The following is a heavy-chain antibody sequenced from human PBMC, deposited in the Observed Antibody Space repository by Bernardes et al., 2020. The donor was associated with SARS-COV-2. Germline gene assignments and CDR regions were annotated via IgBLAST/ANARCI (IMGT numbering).Heavy chain of an antibody. CDR2: ISSGGDTI. CDR3: ARGWRENSFDY. Sequence: LRLSCVGSGFIFTTYSMSWVRQAPGKGLEWLLFISSGGDTIHDADSVRGRFTVSRDDAKNSVFLQMNSLRAEDTAVYYCARGWRENSFDYWGQGALVTVSS. J-gene: IGHJ4*02. V-gene: IGHV3-48*01. CDR1: GFIFTTYS. D-gene: IGHD2-15*01.